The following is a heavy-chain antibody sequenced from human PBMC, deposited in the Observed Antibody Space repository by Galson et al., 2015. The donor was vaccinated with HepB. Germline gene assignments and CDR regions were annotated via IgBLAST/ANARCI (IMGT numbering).Heavy chain of an antibody. CDR3: TTSPGDAWGFGSDL. J-gene: IGHJ5*02. CDR2: ITSRTDGGTT. CDR1: GFTFGNAW. Sequence: SLRLSCAASGFTFGNAWLSWVRQAPGKGLEWVGRITSRTDGGTTDYTAPVEGRFTISKDDLKDTVYLQMDSLKTEDTGVYFCTTSPGDAWGFGSDLWGQGTLVTVST. D-gene: IGHD3-16*01. V-gene: IGHV3-15*01.